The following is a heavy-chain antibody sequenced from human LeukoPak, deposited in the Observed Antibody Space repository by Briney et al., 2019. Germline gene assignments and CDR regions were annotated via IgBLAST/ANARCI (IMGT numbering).Heavy chain of an antibody. Sequence: ISWXGXGSLFTSYWIGGGRQMPGKGLEWMGIIYPGDSDTRYSPSFQGQVTISAAKSITTAYLQWSSLKASDTAMYYCARAYAYSSGWLADYWGQGTLVTVSS. CDR1: GSLFTSYW. J-gene: IGHJ4*02. CDR3: ARAYAYSSGWLADY. CDR2: IYPGDSDT. V-gene: IGHV5-51*01. D-gene: IGHD6-19*01.